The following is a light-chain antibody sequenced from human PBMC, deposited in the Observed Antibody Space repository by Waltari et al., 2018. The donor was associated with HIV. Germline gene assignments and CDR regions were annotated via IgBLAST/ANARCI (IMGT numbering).Light chain of an antibody. V-gene: IGLV2-14*01. Sequence: SDIGNYNYVSWYQQHPGKAPKLLIYEVTNRPSGISNRFSGSKSGNTASLTISGLHLEDESDYYCSSYTSVNTRVFGGGTKLTVL. CDR1: SDIGNYNY. CDR3: SSYTSVNTRV. CDR2: EVT. J-gene: IGLJ3*02.